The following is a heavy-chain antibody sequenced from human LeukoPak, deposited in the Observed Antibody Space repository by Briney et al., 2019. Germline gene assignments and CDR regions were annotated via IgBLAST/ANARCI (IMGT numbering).Heavy chain of an antibody. Sequence: SETLSLTCAVYGGSFSGYYWSWIRQPPGKGLEWIGEINHSGSTNYNPSLKSRVTISVDTSKNQFSLKLSSVTAADTAVYYGARGSYDSSGYLKAFDIWGQGTMVTVSS. CDR1: GGSFSGYY. CDR3: ARGSYDSSGYLKAFDI. D-gene: IGHD3-22*01. V-gene: IGHV4-34*01. CDR2: INHSGST. J-gene: IGHJ3*02.